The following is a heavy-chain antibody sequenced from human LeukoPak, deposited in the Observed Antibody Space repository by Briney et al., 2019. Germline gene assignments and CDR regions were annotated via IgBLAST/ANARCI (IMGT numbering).Heavy chain of an antibody. Sequence: ASVKVSCKASGYTFTNYDISWVRQAPRQGLEWMGWINNYNGNTHYAQNVLGRVTMTTDTSTGTAYMELGSLTSDDTAVYYCARVVGGTTTYYHMDVWGKGTTVTVSS. D-gene: IGHD1-26*01. V-gene: IGHV1-18*01. CDR1: GYTFTNYD. J-gene: IGHJ6*03. CDR2: INNYNGNT. CDR3: ARVVGGTTTYYHMDV.